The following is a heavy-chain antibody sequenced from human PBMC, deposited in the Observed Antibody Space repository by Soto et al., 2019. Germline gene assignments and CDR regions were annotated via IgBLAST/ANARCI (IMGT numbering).Heavy chain of an antibody. CDR3: ARDIQDCSGGSCGYYFDY. D-gene: IGHD2-15*01. Sequence: QVHLVQSGDEVKKPGASVKVSCKASGYTFNRYAIHWVRQAPGQSLEGMGWISTSSGDTKYSEKIQGRATITRDTSASTDYLELGSLSSEDTAVYYCARDIQDCSGGSCGYYFDYWGQGTLVTVSA. CDR2: ISTSSGDT. V-gene: IGHV1-3*04. J-gene: IGHJ4*02. CDR1: GYTFNRYA.